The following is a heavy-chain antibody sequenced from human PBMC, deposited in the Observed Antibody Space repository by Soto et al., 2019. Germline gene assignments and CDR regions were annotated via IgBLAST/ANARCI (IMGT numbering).Heavy chain of an antibody. CDR3: ATDHPPPHSYPFDS. CDR2: INPSGGYT. V-gene: IGHV1-46*03. D-gene: IGHD5-18*01. Sequence: QVQLVQSETEVTKPGASVKVSCKASGYTFTNYVMHWVRQAPGQGLEWMGCINPSGGYTRYAEKFQGRVTMTSDTSTRTIDMELRSLRSEDTAVYFCATDHPPPHSYPFDSWGQGTLLTVSS. J-gene: IGHJ4*02. CDR1: GYTFTNYV.